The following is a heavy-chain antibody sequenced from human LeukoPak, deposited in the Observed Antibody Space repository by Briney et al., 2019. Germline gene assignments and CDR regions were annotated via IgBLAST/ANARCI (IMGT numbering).Heavy chain of an antibody. D-gene: IGHD3-10*01. J-gene: IGHJ4*02. CDR1: GGSFSGYY. Sequence: PSETLSLTCAVYGGSFSGYYWSWIRQPPGKGLEWIGEINHSGSTNYNPSLKSRVTISVDTSKNQFSLKLSSVTAADTAVYYCAREYSGYGSGSISYYFDYWGQGTLVTVSS. V-gene: IGHV4-34*01. CDR3: AREYSGYGSGSISYYFDY. CDR2: INHSGST.